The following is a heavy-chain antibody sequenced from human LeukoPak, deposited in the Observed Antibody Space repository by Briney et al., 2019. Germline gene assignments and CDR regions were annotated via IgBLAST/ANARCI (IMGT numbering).Heavy chain of an antibody. J-gene: IGHJ4*02. Sequence: ASVKVSCKASGYTFTSYDINWVRQATGQGLEWMGWMNPNSGNTGYAQKSQGRVTMTRNTSISTAYMELSSLRSEDTAVYYCARVIAAAVYFVWGQGTLVTVSS. D-gene: IGHD6-13*01. CDR2: MNPNSGNT. CDR3: ARVIAAAVYFV. CDR1: GYTFTSYD. V-gene: IGHV1-8*01.